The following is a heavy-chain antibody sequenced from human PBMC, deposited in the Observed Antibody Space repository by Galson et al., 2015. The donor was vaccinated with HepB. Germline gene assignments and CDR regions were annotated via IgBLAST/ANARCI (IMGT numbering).Heavy chain of an antibody. J-gene: IGHJ4*02. CDR2: IIPIFGTA. Sequence: SVKVSCKASGGTFSSYAISWVRQAPGQGLEWMGGIIPIFGTANYAQKFQGRVTITADESTSTAYMELSSLRSEDTAVYYCATLSRDYYDSSGLDYWGQGTLVTVSS. V-gene: IGHV1-69*13. D-gene: IGHD3-22*01. CDR3: ATLSRDYYDSSGLDY. CDR1: GGTFSSYA.